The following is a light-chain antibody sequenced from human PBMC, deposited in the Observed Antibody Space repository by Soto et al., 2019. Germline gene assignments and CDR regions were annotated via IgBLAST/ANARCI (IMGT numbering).Light chain of an antibody. Sequence: LTQTPSSLSASLGDRATLSCRASQSVSSSYLAWYQQKPGQAPRLLIYGASSRATGIPDRFSGSGSGTDFTLTISRLEPEDFAVYYCQQYGSSPWTFGQGTKVDIK. CDR3: QQYGSSPWT. CDR2: GAS. V-gene: IGKV3-20*01. J-gene: IGKJ1*01. CDR1: QSVSSSY.